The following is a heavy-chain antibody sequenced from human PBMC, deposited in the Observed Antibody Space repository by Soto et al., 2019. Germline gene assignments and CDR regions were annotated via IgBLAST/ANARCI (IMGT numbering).Heavy chain of an antibody. J-gene: IGHJ6*02. CDR2: MNPINGAT. CDR3: GRGPSPRAPAGGTPYYHAMDV. Sequence: GASVKVSCKASGYDFTAYDINWVRQASGQGLEWMGWMNPINGATGSARRFQGRVSMTRNTATGTAYLELTSLRSDDSAVYYCGRGPSPRAPAGGTPYYHAMDVWGQGTTAPVSS. CDR1: GYDFTAYD. D-gene: IGHD6-13*01. V-gene: IGHV1-8*02.